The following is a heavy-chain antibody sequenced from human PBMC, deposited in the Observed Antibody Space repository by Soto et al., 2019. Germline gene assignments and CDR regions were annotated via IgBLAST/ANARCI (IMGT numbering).Heavy chain of an antibody. J-gene: IGHJ5*02. V-gene: IGHV1-3*01. CDR1: GYTFTSYA. CDR3: ARDPSLDYYDSSGPDP. D-gene: IGHD3-22*01. Sequence: ASVKVSCKASGYTFTSYAMHWVRQAPGQRLEWMGWINAGNGNTKYSQKFQGRVTITRDTSASTAYMELSSLRSEDTAVYYCARDPSLDYYDSSGPDPWGQGTLVTVSS. CDR2: INAGNGNT.